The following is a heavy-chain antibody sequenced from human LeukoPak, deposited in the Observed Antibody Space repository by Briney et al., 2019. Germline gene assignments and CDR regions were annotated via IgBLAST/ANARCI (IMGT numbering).Heavy chain of an antibody. Sequence: PSDTLSLTCAVYGGSFSTYYWSWIRQPAGKGLEWVGRIYTSGSTNYNPSLKSRVTMSIDTSKNQFSLKVTSVTAADTAVYYCARDLRRRVTAIGYGPREYYYYMDVWGKGTTVTISS. CDR3: ARDLRRRVTAIGYGPREYYYYMDV. CDR2: IYTSGST. D-gene: IGHD2-21*02. J-gene: IGHJ6*03. CDR1: GGSFSTYY. V-gene: IGHV4-4*07.